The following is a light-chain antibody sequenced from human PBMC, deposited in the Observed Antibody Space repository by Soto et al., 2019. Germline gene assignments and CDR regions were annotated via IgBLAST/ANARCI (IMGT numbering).Light chain of an antibody. CDR1: QDIVSY. Sequence: DIQMTQSPSSLSASVGDRVTITCRASQDIVSYLGWFQQKPGKAPRRLIYAASTLESGVPSRFSGSGSGTEFTLTISSLQPEDFATYYCLQHSNYPFTFGPGTKMDI. V-gene: IGKV1-17*01. CDR2: AAS. CDR3: LQHSNYPFT. J-gene: IGKJ3*01.